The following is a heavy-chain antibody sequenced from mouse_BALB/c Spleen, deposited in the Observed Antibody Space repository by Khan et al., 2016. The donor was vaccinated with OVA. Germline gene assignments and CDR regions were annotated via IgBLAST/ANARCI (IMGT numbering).Heavy chain of an antibody. D-gene: IGHD1-2*01. CDR3: ARTASIKY. CDR2: ISYSGST. J-gene: IGHJ2*01. V-gene: IGHV3-2*02. Sequence: EVKLEESGPGLVKPSQSLSLTCTVTGYSITSGSGWNWIRQFPGNKLEWMGYISYSGSTNYNPSLKSRITITRDTSQNQFFLQFNSVTTEDTATYYCARTASIKYWGQGTTLTVSS. CDR1: GYSITSGSG.